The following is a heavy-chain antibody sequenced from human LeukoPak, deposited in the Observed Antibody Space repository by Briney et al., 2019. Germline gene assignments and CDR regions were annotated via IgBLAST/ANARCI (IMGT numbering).Heavy chain of an antibody. V-gene: IGHV1-18*01. D-gene: IGHD1-26*01. CDR2: ISAYNGNT. Sequence: GASVKVSCKASGYTFISSGISWVRQAPGQGLEWMGWISAYNGNTNYAQKLQGRVTMTTDTSTSTAYMELRSLRSDDTAVYYCARVIVGATNLDYWGQGTLVTVSS. J-gene: IGHJ4*02. CDR1: GYTFISSG. CDR3: ARVIVGATNLDY.